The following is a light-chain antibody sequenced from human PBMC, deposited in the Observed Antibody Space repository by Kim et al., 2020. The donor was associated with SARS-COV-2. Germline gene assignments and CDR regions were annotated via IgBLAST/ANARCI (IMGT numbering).Light chain of an antibody. V-gene: IGLV1-40*01. J-gene: IGLJ1*01. CDR3: QSFDNTLNAFV. CDR2: AND. CDR1: RSNSGAGFH. Sequence: RVTIACTGTRSNSGAGFHDHWYQHIPGMPPTLLILANDNRPSGVPDRFSASKSDTSASLAITGLQAEDEADYFCQSFDNTLNAFVFGSGTKVTVL.